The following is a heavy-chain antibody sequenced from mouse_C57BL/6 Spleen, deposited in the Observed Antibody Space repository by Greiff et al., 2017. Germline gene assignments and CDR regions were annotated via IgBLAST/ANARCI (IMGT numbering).Heavy chain of an antibody. V-gene: IGHV1-52*01. Sequence: VQLQQSGAELVRPGSSVKLSCKASGYTFTSYWMHWVKQRPIQGLEWIGNIDPSDSETHSNQKFKDKATLTVDKSSSTAYMQLSSLTSEDSAVYYCARSNDGYYLPYYFDYWGQGTTLTVSS. CDR2: IDPSDSET. CDR3: ARSNDGYYLPYYFDY. D-gene: IGHD2-3*01. J-gene: IGHJ2*01. CDR1: GYTFTSYW.